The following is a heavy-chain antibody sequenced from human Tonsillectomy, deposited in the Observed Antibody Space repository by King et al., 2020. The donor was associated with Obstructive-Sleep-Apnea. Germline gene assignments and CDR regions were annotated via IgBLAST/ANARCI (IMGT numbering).Heavy chain of an antibody. CDR3: ARSPYGSGIIDYFDP. CDR2: IDSSVSS. D-gene: IGHD3-10*01. V-gene: IGHV4-59*01. CDR1: GGFISTYY. J-gene: IGHJ5*02. Sequence: QLQESGPGLVKPSETLSLNCTVSGGFISTYYWTWLLQPPRKRLEWLGYIDSSVSSNYNPSLKRRVSISVDTSKNPFSLKLTSVTAADTAVYYCARSPYGSGIIDYFDPWGQGTLVTVSS.